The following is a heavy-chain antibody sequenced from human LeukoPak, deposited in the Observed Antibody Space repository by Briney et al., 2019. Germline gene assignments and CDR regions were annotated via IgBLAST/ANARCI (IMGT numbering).Heavy chain of an antibody. J-gene: IGHJ6*02. V-gene: IGHV4-34*01. Sequence: PSETLSLTCAVYGGSFSGYYWSWIRQPPGKGLEWIGEINHSGSTNYNPSLKSRVTISVDTSKNQFSLKLSSVTAADTAVYYCARERWGVSTGEFYGMDVWGQGTTVTVSS. CDR3: ARERWGVSTGEFYGMDV. CDR1: GGSFSGYY. D-gene: IGHD1-26*01. CDR2: INHSGST.